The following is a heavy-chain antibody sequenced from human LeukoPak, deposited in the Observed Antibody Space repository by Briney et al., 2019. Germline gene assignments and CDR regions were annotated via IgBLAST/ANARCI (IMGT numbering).Heavy chain of an antibody. V-gene: IGHV4-4*07. CDR3: ARDPVRGVIIGFDP. CDR2: IYTSGST. D-gene: IGHD3-10*02. Sequence: SETLSLTCTVSGGSISSYYWSWIRQPAGKGLEWIGRIYTSGSTNYNPSLKSRVTMSVGTSKNQFSLKLSSVTAADTAVYYCARDPVRGVIIGFDPWGQGTLVTVSS. CDR1: GGSISSYY. J-gene: IGHJ5*02.